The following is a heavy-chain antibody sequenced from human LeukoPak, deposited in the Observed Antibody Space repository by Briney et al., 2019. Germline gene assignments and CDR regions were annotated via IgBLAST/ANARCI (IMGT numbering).Heavy chain of an antibody. D-gene: IGHD4-17*01. J-gene: IGHJ5*02. V-gene: IGHV4-59*01. CDR2: IYYSRST. CDR1: GGSLISYY. Sequence: SGTLSLTCTVSGGSLISYYWSWCRQPPGEGLEWIGYIYYSRSTNYNPSLKSRGTISVDTSKNQFSLRLRSVTAADTAVYYCARGNNGDSVWFDPWGQGTLVTVSS. CDR3: ARGNNGDSVWFDP.